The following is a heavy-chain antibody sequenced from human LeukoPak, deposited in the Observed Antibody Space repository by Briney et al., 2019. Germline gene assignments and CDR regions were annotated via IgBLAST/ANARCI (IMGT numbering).Heavy chain of an antibody. CDR1: GGSISSSNW. Sequence: SGTLSLTCAVSGGSISSSNWWTWVRQPPGKGLEWIGEIHQRGNTNYNPSLMGRVTISIDKSRNYLSLNLRYVTAADTAVYYCSTRDQSRTDVVPPDYWGQGILVTVSS. CDR2: IHQRGNT. CDR3: STRDQSRTDVVPPDY. J-gene: IGHJ4*02. V-gene: IGHV4-4*02. D-gene: IGHD5-24*01.